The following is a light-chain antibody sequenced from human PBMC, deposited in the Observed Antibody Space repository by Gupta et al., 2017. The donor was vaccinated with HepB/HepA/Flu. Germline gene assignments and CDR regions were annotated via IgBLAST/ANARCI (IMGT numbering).Light chain of an antibody. CDR3: QQRSNWPPT. V-gene: IGKV3-11*01. Sequence: DIALTQSPSTLSVSPGERATLSCRASQSVSSYLAWYQQKPGQAPKLLIYDASNWATGIPARFSGSGSGTDFTLTISSLEPEDFAVYYCQQRSNWPPTFGQGTKVEIK. CDR1: QSVSSY. J-gene: IGKJ1*01. CDR2: DAS.